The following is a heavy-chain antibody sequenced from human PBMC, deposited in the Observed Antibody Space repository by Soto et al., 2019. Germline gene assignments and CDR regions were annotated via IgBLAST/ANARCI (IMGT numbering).Heavy chain of an antibody. CDR2: IIPIFGTA. Sequence: SVKVSCKASGGTLSSYAISWVRQAPGQGLEWMGGIIPIFGTANYAQKFQGRVTITADDSTSTAYMELSSLRSEDTAVYYCAGSRNPHDAFDIWGQGTMVTVSS. CDR1: GGTLSSYA. CDR3: AGSRNPHDAFDI. J-gene: IGHJ3*02. V-gene: IGHV1-69*13.